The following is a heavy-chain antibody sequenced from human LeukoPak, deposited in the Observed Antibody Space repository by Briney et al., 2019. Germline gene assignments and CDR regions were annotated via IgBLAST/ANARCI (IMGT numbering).Heavy chain of an antibody. J-gene: IGHJ5*02. Sequence: GASVKVSCKASGYTFTSYGISWVRQAPGQGLEWMGWISAYNGNTNYAPKLQGRVTMTTDTSTSTAYMELRSLRSDDTAVYYCARGGYCSSTSCPYNWFDPWGQGTLVTVSS. CDR1: GYTFTSYG. V-gene: IGHV1-18*01. CDR2: ISAYNGNT. D-gene: IGHD2-2*03. CDR3: ARGGYCSSTSCPYNWFDP.